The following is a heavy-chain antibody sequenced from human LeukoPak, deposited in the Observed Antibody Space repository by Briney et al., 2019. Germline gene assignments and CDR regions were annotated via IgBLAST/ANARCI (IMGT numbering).Heavy chain of an antibody. V-gene: IGHV4-4*07. CDR3: ARAECGSDCYYFDY. D-gene: IGHD2-21*01. Sequence: SETLSLTCTVSGGSMRTYYWSWIRQPAGKGLEWIGRIYTSGTTNYNPSLKSRVTMSVDTSKNQFSLKLSSVTAADTAVYYRARAECGSDCYYFDYWGQGTLVAVSS. J-gene: IGHJ4*02. CDR1: GGSMRTYY. CDR2: IYTSGTT.